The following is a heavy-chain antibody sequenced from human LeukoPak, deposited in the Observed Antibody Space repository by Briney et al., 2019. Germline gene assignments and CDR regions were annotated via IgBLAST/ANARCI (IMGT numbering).Heavy chain of an antibody. CDR3: ANLRAQQLVPGY. CDR1: GFTFSSYG. CDR2: ISYDGSNK. V-gene: IGHV3-30*18. J-gene: IGHJ4*02. D-gene: IGHD6-13*01. Sequence: PGGSLRLSCAASGFTFSSYGMHWVRQAPGKGLEWVAVISYDGSNKYYADSVKGRFTISRDNSKNTLYLQMNSLRAEDTDVYYCANLRAQQLVPGYWGQGTLVTVSS.